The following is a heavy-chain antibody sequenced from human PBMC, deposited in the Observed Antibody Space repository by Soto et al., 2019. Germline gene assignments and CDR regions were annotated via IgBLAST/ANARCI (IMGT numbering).Heavy chain of an antibody. V-gene: IGHV3-21*01. D-gene: IGHD3-22*01. CDR3: PRGVGGSCSSGSSIVYSYYYHMDA. J-gene: IGHJ6*03. CDR1: GFDFSSYS. CDR2: ISSGNEYM. Sequence: EVQLVESGGGLVMPGGSLRLSCAASGFDFSSYSMNWVRQAPGKGLEWVSSISSGNEYMFYADSLKGRSTISRDNAKNSLYLQMNSLREEDTAVYYCPRGVGGSCSSGSSIVYSYYYHMDAWGKGTTVTVSS.